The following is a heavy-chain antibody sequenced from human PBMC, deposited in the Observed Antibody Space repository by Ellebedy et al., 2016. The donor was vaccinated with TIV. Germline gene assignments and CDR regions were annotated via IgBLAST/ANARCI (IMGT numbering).Heavy chain of an antibody. Sequence: SETLSLXXTVSGYSISSGYYWGWIRQTPGKGLEWIGSIYHSGSTYYNPSLKSRVTISVDTSKNQFSLKLSSVTAADTAVYYCARVRYYGSGRYYYMDVWGKGTTVTVSS. CDR2: IYHSGST. D-gene: IGHD3-10*01. CDR3: ARVRYYGSGRYYYMDV. V-gene: IGHV4-38-2*02. CDR1: GYSISSGYY. J-gene: IGHJ6*03.